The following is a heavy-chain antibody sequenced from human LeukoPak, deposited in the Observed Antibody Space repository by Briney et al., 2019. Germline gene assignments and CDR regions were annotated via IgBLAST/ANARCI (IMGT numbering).Heavy chain of an antibody. Sequence: ASAKVSCKASGYTFSDYFMHWVRQAPGQGLEWVGWINPKSGGANSAQKFQGRVTMNRDTSISTGYMELSSLRSDDTAIYYRARDRYGDGFAFFDYWGQGTLVTVSS. D-gene: IGHD5-24*01. CDR2: INPKSGGA. CDR3: ARDRYGDGFAFFDY. V-gene: IGHV1-2*02. CDR1: GYTFSDYF. J-gene: IGHJ4*02.